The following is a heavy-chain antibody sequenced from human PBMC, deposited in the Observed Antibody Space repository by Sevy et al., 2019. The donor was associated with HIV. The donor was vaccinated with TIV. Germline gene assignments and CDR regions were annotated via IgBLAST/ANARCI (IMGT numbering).Heavy chain of an antibody. D-gene: IGHD5-18*01. CDR1: TFTFSDYY. J-gene: IGHJ4*02. Sequence: GGSLRLSCAASTFTFSDYYMTWIRQAPGKGLEWDSHISSGGSNKYYADSVKGRFTISRDNAKNSLYLQMNSLRVEDTALYYCAIVRYNYGSYYFDYWGQGTLVTVSS. CDR3: AIVRYNYGSYYFDY. V-gene: IGHV3-11*01. CDR2: ISSGGSNK.